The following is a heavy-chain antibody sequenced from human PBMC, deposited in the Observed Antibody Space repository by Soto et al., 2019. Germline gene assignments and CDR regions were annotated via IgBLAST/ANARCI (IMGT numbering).Heavy chain of an antibody. Sequence: ASVKVSCKASGYTFTSYYMHWVRQAPGQGLEWMGIINPSGGSTSYAQKFRGRVTMTRDTSTSTVYMELSSLRSEDTAVYYCARDPTNSGSYHHLDYWGQGTLVTVSS. CDR3: ARDPTNSGSYHHLDY. D-gene: IGHD1-26*01. CDR1: GYTFTSYY. V-gene: IGHV1-46*01. J-gene: IGHJ4*02. CDR2: INPSGGST.